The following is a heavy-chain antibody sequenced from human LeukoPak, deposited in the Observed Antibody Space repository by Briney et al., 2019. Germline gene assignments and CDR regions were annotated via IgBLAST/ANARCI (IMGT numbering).Heavy chain of an antibody. J-gene: IGHJ6*03. CDR1: GGTFSSYA. CDR3: AREGLGQLVRGAYHYYYYMDV. Sequence: SVKVSCKASGGTFSSYATSWVRQAPGQGLEWMGGTIPIFGTANYAHKFQGRVTITAAESTSTAYMELSSLRSEDTAVYYCAREGLGQLVRGAYHYYYYMDVWGKGTTVTVSS. D-gene: IGHD6-6*01. CDR2: TIPIFGTA. V-gene: IGHV1-69*01.